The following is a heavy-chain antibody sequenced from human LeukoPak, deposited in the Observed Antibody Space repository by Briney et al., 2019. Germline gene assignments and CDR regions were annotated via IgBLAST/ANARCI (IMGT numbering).Heavy chain of an antibody. CDR2: IIPIFGTA. Sequence: GASVKVSCKASGGTFSSYAIIWVRQAPGQGLEWMGGIIPIFGTANYAQKFQGRVTITTDESTSTAYMELSSLRSEDTAVYYCASGYGYYYYYYMDVWGKGTTVTVSS. V-gene: IGHV1-69*05. J-gene: IGHJ6*03. CDR3: ASGYGYYYYYYMDV. D-gene: IGHD5-12*01. CDR1: GGTFSSYA.